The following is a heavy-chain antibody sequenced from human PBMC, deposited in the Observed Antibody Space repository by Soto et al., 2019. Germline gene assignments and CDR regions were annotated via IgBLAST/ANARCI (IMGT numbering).Heavy chain of an antibody. CDR1: GFTFSSYS. J-gene: IGHJ4*02. V-gene: IGHV3-21*01. Sequence: GGALRLSCAASGFTFSSYSMNWVRQAPGKGLEWVSSISSSSSYIYSADSVKGRFTISRDNAKNSLYLQMNSLRAEDTAVYYCAREDYSNFDYWGQGTLVTVSS. CDR3: AREDYSNFDY. CDR2: ISSSSSYI. D-gene: IGHD4-4*01.